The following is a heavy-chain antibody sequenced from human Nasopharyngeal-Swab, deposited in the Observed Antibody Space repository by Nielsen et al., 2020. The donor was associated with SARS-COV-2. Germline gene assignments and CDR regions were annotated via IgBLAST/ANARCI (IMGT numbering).Heavy chain of an antibody. J-gene: IGHJ4*02. D-gene: IGHD2-2*02. V-gene: IGHV3-30-3*01. CDR2: ISYDGSNK. Sequence: VRQAPGKGLEWVAVISYDGSNKYYADSVKGRFTISRDNSKNTLYLQMNGLRAEDTAVYYCARVRKDCSSTSCYTSDYWGQGTLVTVSS. CDR3: ARVRKDCSSTSCYTSDY.